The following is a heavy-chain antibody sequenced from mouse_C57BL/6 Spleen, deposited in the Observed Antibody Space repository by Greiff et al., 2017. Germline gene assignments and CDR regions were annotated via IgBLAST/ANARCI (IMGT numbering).Heavy chain of an antibody. D-gene: IGHD1-1*02. CDR1: GYTFTDYN. Sequence: EVKLMESGPELVKPGASVKMSCKASGYTFTDYNMHWVKQSHGKSLEWIGYINPNNGGTSYNQKFKGKATLTVNKSSSTAYMELRSLTSEDSAVYYCSYGRAWFAYWGQGTLVTVSA. CDR3: SYGRAWFAY. CDR2: INPNNGGT. J-gene: IGHJ3*01. V-gene: IGHV1-22*01.